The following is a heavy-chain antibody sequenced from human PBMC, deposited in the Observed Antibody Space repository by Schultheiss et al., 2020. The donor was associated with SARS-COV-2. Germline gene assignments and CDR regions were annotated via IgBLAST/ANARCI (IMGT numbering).Heavy chain of an antibody. CDR1: GFTFSSFT. V-gene: IGHV3-15*07. CDR2: IKSKTDGGTT. CDR3: TTGARMWGGSGY. D-gene: IGHD1-26*01. J-gene: IGHJ4*02. Sequence: GGSLRLSCVASGFTFSSFTMNWVRQAPGKGLEWVGRIKSKTDGGTTDYAAPVKGRFTISRDDSKNTLYLQMNSLKTEDTAVYYCTTGARMWGGSGYWGQGTLVTVSS.